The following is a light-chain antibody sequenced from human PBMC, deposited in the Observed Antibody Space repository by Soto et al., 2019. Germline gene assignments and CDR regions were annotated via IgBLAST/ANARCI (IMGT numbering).Light chain of an antibody. Sequence: EIVLTQSPGTLSLSPGERATLSCRASQTVTSTYLAWYQLKPGQAPRLLFSDASTRATGIPDRFSGSGSGTDFTLTISRLEPEDFAVYYCEQDGGSPPYTFGQGTKLEIK. CDR2: DAS. CDR1: QTVTSTY. CDR3: EQDGGSPPYT. V-gene: IGKV3-20*01. J-gene: IGKJ2*01.